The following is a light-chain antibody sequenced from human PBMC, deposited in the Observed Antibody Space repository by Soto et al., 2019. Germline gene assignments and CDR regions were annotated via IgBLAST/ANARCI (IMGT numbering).Light chain of an antibody. CDR1: SSNIGGNA. CDR3: ASWDDSLNGGV. V-gene: IGLV1-44*01. Sequence: QSVLTQPPSASGTPGQRVTISCSGSSSNIGGNAVNWYKQVPGTAPKLLIYNNNQWPSGVPDRISGSTSGTSASLAISGLQSEDEADYYCASWDDSLNGGVFGGGTKLTVL. J-gene: IGLJ3*02. CDR2: NNN.